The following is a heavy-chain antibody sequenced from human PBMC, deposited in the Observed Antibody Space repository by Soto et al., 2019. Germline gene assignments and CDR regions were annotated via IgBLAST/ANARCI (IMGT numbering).Heavy chain of an antibody. V-gene: IGHV4-59*01. D-gene: IGHD6-19*01. Sequence: SETLSLTCTVSGGSICSYYGSWIRQPPGKGLEWIGYIYYSGSTNYNPSLKSRVTISVDTSKNQFSLKLSSVTAADTAVYYCARSVSIAVAGTFVYWGQGTLVTVSS. CDR2: IYYSGST. J-gene: IGHJ4*02. CDR1: GGSICSYY. CDR3: ARSVSIAVAGTFVY.